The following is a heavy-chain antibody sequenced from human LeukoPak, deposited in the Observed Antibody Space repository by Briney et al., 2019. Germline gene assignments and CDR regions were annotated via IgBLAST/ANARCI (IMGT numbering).Heavy chain of an antibody. CDR2: ISHGGST. D-gene: IGHD1-26*01. V-gene: IGHV4-38-2*01. J-gene: IGHJ4*02. CDR1: GYSISSGYY. Sequence: SETLSHTCAVSGYSISSGYYWGWIRQPPGKGLEWLGSISHGGSTYHNPSLKSRVTISVDTSKNQFSLRLRSVTAADTAVYYCARHLVGVTSPFDYWGQGTLVTVSS. CDR3: ARHLVGVTSPFDY.